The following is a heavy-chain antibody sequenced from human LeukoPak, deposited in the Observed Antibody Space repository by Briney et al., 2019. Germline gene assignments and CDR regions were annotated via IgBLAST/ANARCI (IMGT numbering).Heavy chain of an antibody. D-gene: IGHD3-10*01. CDR3: TRYYYGTALVYDY. CDR2: VNPNTDGI. V-gene: IGHV1-2*02. J-gene: IGHJ4*02. Sequence: ASVKVSCKASGGTFSSYAISWVRQAPGQGLEWMGWVNPNTDGINYAQKFQGRVTLTWDTSISTAYMEVSRLTYDDTAMYYCTRYYYGTALVYDYWGQGTLVTVSS. CDR1: GGTFSSYA.